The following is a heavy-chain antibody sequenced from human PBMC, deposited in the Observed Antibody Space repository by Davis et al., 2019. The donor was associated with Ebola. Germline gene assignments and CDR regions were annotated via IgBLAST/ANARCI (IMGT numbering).Heavy chain of an antibody. CDR2: IYYSESS. Sequence: SETLSLTCSVSGASISSYYWSWIRQPPGKGLEWIGYIYYSESSNYNPSLKSRVTISVDTSKNHFSLKLSSVTAADTAVYYCARAQFPTTSDHWGQGTLVTVSS. J-gene: IGHJ4*02. CDR3: ARAQFPTTSDH. V-gene: IGHV4-59*01. D-gene: IGHD1-1*01. CDR1: GASISSYY.